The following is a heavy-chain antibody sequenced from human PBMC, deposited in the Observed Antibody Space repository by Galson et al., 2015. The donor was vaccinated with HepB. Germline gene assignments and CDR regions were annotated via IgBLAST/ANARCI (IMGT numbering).Heavy chain of an antibody. Sequence: SLRLSCAASGFTFSSYSMNWVRQAPGKGLEWVSYISSSSSTIYYADSVKGRFTISRDNAKNSLYLQMNSLRAEDTAVYYCARGPDDSSGYYSDAFDYWGQGTLVTVSS. J-gene: IGHJ4*02. CDR1: GFTFSSYS. V-gene: IGHV3-48*04. CDR2: ISSSSSTI. D-gene: IGHD3-22*01. CDR3: ARGPDDSSGYYSDAFDY.